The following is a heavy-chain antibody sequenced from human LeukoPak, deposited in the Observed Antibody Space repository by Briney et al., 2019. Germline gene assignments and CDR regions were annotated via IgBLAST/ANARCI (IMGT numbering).Heavy chain of an antibody. CDR1: GGSISSSSYY. Sequence: SETLSLTCTVSGGSISSSSYYWGWIRQPPGKGLEWIGSIYYSGSTYYNPSLKSRVTISVDTSKNQFSLKLSSVTVADTAVYYCARRCSSTSCYKGDAFDIWGQGTMVTVSS. V-gene: IGHV4-39*01. CDR2: IYYSGST. D-gene: IGHD2-2*02. CDR3: ARRCSSTSCYKGDAFDI. J-gene: IGHJ3*02.